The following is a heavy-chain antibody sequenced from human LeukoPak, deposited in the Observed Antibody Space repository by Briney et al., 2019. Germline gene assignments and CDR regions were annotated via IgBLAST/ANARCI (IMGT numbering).Heavy chain of an antibody. V-gene: IGHV1-2*02. CDR1: GYTFTSYY. D-gene: IGHD5-24*01. Sequence: SVKVSCKASGYTFTSYYMHWVRQAPGQGLEWMGWINPNSGGTNYAQKFQGRVTMTRDTSISTAYMELSRLRSDDTAVYYCARDEPVRGYNYGRGSDYWGQGTLVTVSS. CDR2: INPNSGGT. CDR3: ARDEPVRGYNYGRGSDY. J-gene: IGHJ4*02.